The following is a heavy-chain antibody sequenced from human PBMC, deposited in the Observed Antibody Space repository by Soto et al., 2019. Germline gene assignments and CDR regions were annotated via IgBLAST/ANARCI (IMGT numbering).Heavy chain of an antibody. V-gene: IGHV3-30*18. CDR1: GFTFSSYG. CDR2: ISYDGSNK. Sequence: GGSLRLSCAASGFTFSSYGMHWVRQAPGKGLEWVAVISYDGSNKYYADPVKGRFTISRDNSKNTLYLQMNSLRAEDTAVYYCAKDVGMVRGVILYYYYGMDVWGQGTTVTVSS. CDR3: AKDVGMVRGVILYYYYGMDV. D-gene: IGHD3-10*01. J-gene: IGHJ6*02.